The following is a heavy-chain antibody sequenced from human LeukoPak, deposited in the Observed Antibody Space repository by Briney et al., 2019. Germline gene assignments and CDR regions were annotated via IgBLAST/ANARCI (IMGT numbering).Heavy chain of an antibody. CDR3: ARDARPPYYYYYYMDV. V-gene: IGHV3-7*01. CDR1: GFTFHTYW. J-gene: IGHJ6*03. CDR2: IKEDGSEK. Sequence: GGSLRLSCTASGFTFHTYWMSWVRQAPGKGLEWVANIKEDGSEKYCVDSVKGRFTISRDNAKTSLYLQMNSLRAEDTAVYYCARDARPPYYYYYYMDVRGKGTTVTVSS.